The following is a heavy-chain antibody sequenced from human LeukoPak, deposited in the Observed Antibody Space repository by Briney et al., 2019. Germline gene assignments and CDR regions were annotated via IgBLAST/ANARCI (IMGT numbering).Heavy chain of an antibody. Sequence: ASVKVSCKASGYTFTSYYMHWVRPAPGQGLEWMGIINPSGGSTSYAQKFQGRVTMTRDTSTSTVYMELSSLRSEDTAVYYCARGPRFGVVIPSERFDPWGQGTLVTVSS. CDR3: ARGPRFGVVIPSERFDP. V-gene: IGHV1-46*01. CDR2: INPSGGST. CDR1: GYTFTSYY. J-gene: IGHJ5*02. D-gene: IGHD3-3*01.